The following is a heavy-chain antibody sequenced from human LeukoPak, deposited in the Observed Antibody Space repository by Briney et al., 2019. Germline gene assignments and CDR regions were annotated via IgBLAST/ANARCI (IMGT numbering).Heavy chain of an antibody. CDR2: VSSASYI. V-gene: IGHV3-21*01. CDR3: ARNSGWLDY. J-gene: IGHJ4*02. D-gene: IGHD6-19*01. CDR1: GFTFSRYS. Sequence: GGSLRLSCAASGFTFSRYSMKWVRQAPGKGLECGSSVSSASYIYYADSVKGGFTISRDNAKNSLYLQMNSLRAEDTAVYYCARNSGWLDYWGQGTLVTVSS.